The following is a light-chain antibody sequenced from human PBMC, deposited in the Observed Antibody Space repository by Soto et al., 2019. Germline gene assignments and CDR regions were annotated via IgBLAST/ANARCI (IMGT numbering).Light chain of an antibody. J-gene: IGKJ4*01. CDR1: QGISNY. CDR3: QKCGIAPFS. V-gene: IGKV1-27*01. Sequence: DIQMTQSPSSLSTSVGDSVTITCRASQGISNYLAWYQQKPGKVPKLLIYAASTLQSGVPSRFSGSGSGTEFPLTIISLQPADVATYYCQKCGIAPFSFGGGTKVELK. CDR2: AAS.